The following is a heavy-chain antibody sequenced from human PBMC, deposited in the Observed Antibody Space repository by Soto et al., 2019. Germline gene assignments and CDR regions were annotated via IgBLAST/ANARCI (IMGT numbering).Heavy chain of an antibody. J-gene: IGHJ4*02. V-gene: IGHV4-39*01. D-gene: IGHD2-2*01. CDR1: GGSISSSSYY. CDR2: IYYSGST. Sequence: SETLSLTCTVSGGSISSSSYYWGWIRQPPGKGLEWIGSIYYSGSTYYNPSLKSRVTISVDTSKNQFSLKLSSVTAADTAVYYCARKEIVVVPAAIFDYWGQGTLVTVSS. CDR3: ARKEIVVVPAAIFDY.